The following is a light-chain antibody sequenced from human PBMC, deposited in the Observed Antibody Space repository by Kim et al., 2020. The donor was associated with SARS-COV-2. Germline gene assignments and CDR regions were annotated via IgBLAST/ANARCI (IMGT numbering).Light chain of an antibody. CDR3: AAWDDSLSGPV. CDR1: TSNCGTNY. J-gene: IGLJ2*01. Sequence: GQRVTISSSGDTSNCGTNYVSWYQPLPGTAPKLLIYRNNQRPSGVPDRFSGSKSGTSASLAISGLRSDDEADYYCAAWDDSLSGPVFGGGTQLTVL. V-gene: IGLV1-47*01. CDR2: RNN.